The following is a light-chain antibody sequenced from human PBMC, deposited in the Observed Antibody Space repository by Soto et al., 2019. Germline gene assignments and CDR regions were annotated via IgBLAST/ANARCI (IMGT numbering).Light chain of an antibody. J-gene: IGKJ4*01. CDR3: HQYNSYHT. Sequence: DIQMTQSPSTLSASVGDSAPITCRASQSISNWLAWYQQKPGKAPKLLIYDASTLESGVPSRFSGSGSGTEFTLTISSLQPDDFATYYCHQYNSYHTFGGGTKVDIK. CDR1: QSISNW. V-gene: IGKV1-5*01. CDR2: DAS.